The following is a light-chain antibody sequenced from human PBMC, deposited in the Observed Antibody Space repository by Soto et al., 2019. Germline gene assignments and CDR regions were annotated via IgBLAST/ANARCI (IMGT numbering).Light chain of an antibody. V-gene: IGLV1-40*01. J-gene: IGLJ2*01. CDR2: GNS. Sequence: QYVLTQQPSVSGAPGQRVTISWTGSSSNIGAGYDVHWYQQLPGTAPKLLIYGNSNRPSGVPDRFSGSKSGTSASLALTGLQAEDEADYYCQSYDSSLSVVFGGGTKLTVL. CDR3: QSYDSSLSVV. CDR1: SSNIGAGYD.